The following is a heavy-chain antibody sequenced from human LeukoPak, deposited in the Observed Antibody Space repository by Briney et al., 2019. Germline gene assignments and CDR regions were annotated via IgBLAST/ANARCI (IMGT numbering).Heavy chain of an antibody. CDR2: ISSRSTII. V-gene: IGHV3-48*01. CDR3: ARGEDVVRTVNLLDS. J-gene: IGHJ4*02. D-gene: IGHD2-21*02. CDR1: GFIFSSYS. Sequence: GGSLRLSCAASGFIFSSYSMNWVRQAPGKGLEWVSYISSRSTIIYYAESVKGRFSISRDKAKNLVFLQMNSLRADDTAVYYCARGEDVVRTVNLLDSWGQGTLVTVSS.